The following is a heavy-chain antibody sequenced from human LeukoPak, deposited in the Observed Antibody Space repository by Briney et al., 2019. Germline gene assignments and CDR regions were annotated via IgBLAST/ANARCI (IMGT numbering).Heavy chain of an antibody. CDR2: ISSSSSYI. J-gene: IGHJ4*02. CDR1: GFTFSSYS. V-gene: IGHV3-21*01. Sequence: GGSLRLSCAASGFTFSSYSMNWVRQAPGKGLEWLSYISSSSSYIYYADSVKGRFTISRDNAKNSLYLQMNSLRAEDTAVYYCATLYYYDSSGYPVDYWGQGTLVTVSS. D-gene: IGHD3-22*01. CDR3: ATLYYYDSSGYPVDY.